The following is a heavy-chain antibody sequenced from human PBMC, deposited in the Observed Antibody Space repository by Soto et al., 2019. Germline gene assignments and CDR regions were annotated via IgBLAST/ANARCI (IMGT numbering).Heavy chain of an antibody. V-gene: IGHV1-18*01. D-gene: IGHD6-19*01. Sequence: ASVKVSCKASGYTFTSYVISWVRQAPAQGLEWMGWISAYNGNTNFAQKLQGRVTMTTDTSTSTAYVELRRLRSGDTAVYYCARVVATVAGPYGMDVWGQGTTVTVSS. CDR1: GYTFTSYV. CDR3: ARVVATVAGPYGMDV. J-gene: IGHJ6*02. CDR2: ISAYNGNT.